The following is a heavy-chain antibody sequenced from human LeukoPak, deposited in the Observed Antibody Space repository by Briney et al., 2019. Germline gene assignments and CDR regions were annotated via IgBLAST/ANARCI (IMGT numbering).Heavy chain of an antibody. J-gene: IGHJ4*02. Sequence: SETLSLTCAVYGGSFSGYYWSWIRQPPEKGLEWIGEINHSGSTNYNPSLKSRVTISVDTSKNQFSLKLSSVTAADTAVYYCARASYGRQAGRLRFSFDYWGQGTLVTVSS. CDR1: GGSFSGYY. CDR2: INHSGST. V-gene: IGHV4-34*01. D-gene: IGHD5-12*01. CDR3: ARASYGRQAGRLRFSFDY.